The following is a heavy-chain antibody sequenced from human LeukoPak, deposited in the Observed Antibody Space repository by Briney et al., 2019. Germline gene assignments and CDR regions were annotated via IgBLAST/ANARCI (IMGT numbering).Heavy chain of an antibody. J-gene: IGHJ6*02. CDR1: GYSFTSYW. Sequence: GESLKISCKGSGYSFTSYWIGWVRQMPGKGLEWMGIIYPGDSDTRYSPSFQGQVTISADKSISTAYLQWSSLKASDTAMYYCASGRYCSSTSCQDYYYYGMDVWGQGTTVTVSS. CDR2: IYPGDSDT. V-gene: IGHV5-51*01. D-gene: IGHD2-2*01. CDR3: ASGRYCSSTSCQDYYYYGMDV.